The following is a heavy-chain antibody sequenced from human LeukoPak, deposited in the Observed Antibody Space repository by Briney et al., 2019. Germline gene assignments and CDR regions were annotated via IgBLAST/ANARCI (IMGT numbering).Heavy chain of an antibody. D-gene: IGHD3-9*01. Sequence: ASVKVSCKASGYTFTSYYMHWVRQAPGQGLEWMGIINPSGGSTSYAQKFQGRVTMTRDTSTSTVYRELSSLRSEDTAVYYCAREVGGALRYLEDERGVFDYWGQGTLVTVSS. V-gene: IGHV1-46*01. J-gene: IGHJ4*02. CDR1: GYTFTSYY. CDR3: AREVGGALRYLEDERGVFDY. CDR2: INPSGGST.